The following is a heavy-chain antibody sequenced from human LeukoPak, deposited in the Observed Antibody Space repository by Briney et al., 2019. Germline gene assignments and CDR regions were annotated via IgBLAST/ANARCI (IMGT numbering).Heavy chain of an antibody. CDR2: INPSSGGT. J-gene: IGHJ4*02. Sequence: ASVKVSCKASGYTFTGYYMHWVRQAPGQGLEWMGWINPSSGGTNYAQKFQGRVTMTRDTSISTAYMELSRLRSDDTAVYYCARGRRDCSGGSCYWYYFDYWGQGTLVTVSS. D-gene: IGHD2-15*01. V-gene: IGHV1-2*02. CDR1: GYTFTGYY. CDR3: ARGRRDCSGGSCYWYYFDY.